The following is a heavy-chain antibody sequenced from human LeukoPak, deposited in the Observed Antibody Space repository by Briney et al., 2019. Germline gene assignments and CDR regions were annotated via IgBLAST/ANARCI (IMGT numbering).Heavy chain of an antibody. V-gene: IGHV3-7*04. CDR3: ARDHYDSSLGLCYIAC. Sequence: GGSLRLSCAESGFTRTVYTNSCGRQAPGKGLEWVANIKQDGSDKYYVDSVKGRFTISRDNAKNSLYLQMNSLRAEDTAVYYCARDHYDSSLGLCYIACWEQGYLVTVSS. CDR2: IKQDGSDK. D-gene: IGHD3-22*01. CDR1: GFTRTVYT. J-gene: IGHJ4*02.